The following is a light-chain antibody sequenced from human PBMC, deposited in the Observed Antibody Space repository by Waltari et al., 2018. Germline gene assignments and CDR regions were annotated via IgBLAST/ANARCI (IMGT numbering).Light chain of an antibody. CDR2: GAS. CDR3: QQYGSSPFT. CDR1: QSVDSTY. J-gene: IGKJ3*01. V-gene: IGKV3-20*01. Sequence: DIVLAQSPGTLSLSPGERAPISCRASQSVDSTYLAWYQQKPGQAPRLLISGASRRATGIPDRFSGSGSGADFTLTISRLEPEDFAVYYCQQYGSSPFTFGPGTKVDIK.